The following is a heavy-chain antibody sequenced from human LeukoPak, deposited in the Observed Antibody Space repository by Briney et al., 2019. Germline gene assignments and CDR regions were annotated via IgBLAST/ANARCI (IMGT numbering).Heavy chain of an antibody. CDR1: GITLNNNA. CDR3: AKDLRSLYESGNYGWFDP. D-gene: IGHD3-10*01. J-gene: IGHJ5*02. V-gene: IGHV3-23*01. CDR2: ISINGGTT. Sequence: GESLRLSCAASGITLNNNAMSWVRQAPGKGPEWVSSISINGGTTYYADSVKGRFTISRDNSKNTLYLQMNSLRAEDTAVYYCAKDLRSLYESGNYGWFDPWGQEALVTVSS.